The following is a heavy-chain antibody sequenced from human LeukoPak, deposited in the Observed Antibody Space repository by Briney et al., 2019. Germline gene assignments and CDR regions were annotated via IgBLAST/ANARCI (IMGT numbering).Heavy chain of an antibody. CDR1: GFTFSSYW. Sequence: GGSLRLSCAASGFTFSSYWMGWVRQAPGKGLEWVANIKQDGSEKYYVDSVKGRFTISRDNAKNSLYLQMNSLRAEDTAVYYCARVPIAVAGPDAFDIWGQGTMVTVSS. CDR2: IKQDGSEK. J-gene: IGHJ3*02. V-gene: IGHV3-7*01. D-gene: IGHD6-19*01. CDR3: ARVPIAVAGPDAFDI.